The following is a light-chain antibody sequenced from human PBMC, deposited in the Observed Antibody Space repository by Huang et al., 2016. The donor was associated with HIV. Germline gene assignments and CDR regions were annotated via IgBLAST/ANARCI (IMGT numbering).Light chain of an antibody. CDR2: DAS. J-gene: IGKJ4*01. Sequence: EIVLTQSPATLSLSPGESASLSCRASHSVSSYLTWYQQRPGQAPRLLIFDASNRATAIPPRFSGSGSGTDFNLTISSLEPEDFAVYYCQQRSNWPLTFGGGTKVEI. CDR1: HSVSSY. CDR3: QQRSNWPLT. V-gene: IGKV3-11*01.